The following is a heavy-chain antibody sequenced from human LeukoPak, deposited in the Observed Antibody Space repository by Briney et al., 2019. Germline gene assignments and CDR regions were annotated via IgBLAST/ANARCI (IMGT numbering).Heavy chain of an antibody. CDR2: ITAIDGRT. CDR1: GFTFSSTT. D-gene: IGHD6-13*01. Sequence: GGSLRLSCVASGFTFSSTTMGWVRQAPGRGLEWVSSITAIDGRTYCADSVRGRFTISRDNSKNTVYLQLNSLRAGDTAIYYCTKDRRGPAAGTWYFDSWGQGTLVTVSS. CDR3: TKDRRGPAAGTWYFDS. J-gene: IGHJ4*02. V-gene: IGHV3-23*01.